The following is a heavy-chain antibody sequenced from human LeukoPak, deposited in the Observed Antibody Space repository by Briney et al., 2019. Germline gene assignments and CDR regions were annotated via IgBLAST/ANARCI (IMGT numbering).Heavy chain of an antibody. V-gene: IGHV4-39*01. Sequence: SETLSLTCTVSGGSISDSNYYWGWIRQPPGRGLEWIGNIYYSGSAYYSPSLKSRVTVSVDTSKNQFSLKLNSVTAADTAVYYCARHDGRGGATMGALDSWGQGSLVTISS. CDR2: IYYSGSA. CDR3: ARHDGRGGATMGALDS. J-gene: IGHJ4*02. D-gene: IGHD5-12*01. CDR1: GGSISDSNYY.